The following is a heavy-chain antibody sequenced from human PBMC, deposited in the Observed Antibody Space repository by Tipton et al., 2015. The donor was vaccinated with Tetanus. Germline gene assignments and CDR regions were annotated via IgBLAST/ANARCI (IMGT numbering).Heavy chain of an antibody. CDR1: GASLRSGDYN. V-gene: IGHV4-61*08. CDR3: ARDAGDSGY. D-gene: IGHD2-21*02. CDR2: VHHNGSR. J-gene: IGHJ4*02. Sequence: GLVKPSETLSLTCSVSGASLRSGDYNWSWIRQPPGKGLEWMGNVHHNGSRNLNPSLKSRLTFSLDSSKSQFSLRLSSVTAADTAVYFCARDAGDSGYWGRGMLVSVSS.